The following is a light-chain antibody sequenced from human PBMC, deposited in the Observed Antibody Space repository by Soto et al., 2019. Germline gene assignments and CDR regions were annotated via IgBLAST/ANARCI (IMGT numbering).Light chain of an antibody. CDR2: AAS. J-gene: IGKJ1*01. V-gene: IGKV1-27*01. Sequence: DIQMTQSPSSLSASVGDRVTITCRASQGISNYLAWDQQKPGKVPKLLIYAASTLQSGVPSRFSGSGAGTDFTLTISSLQPEDVASYYCHKYNSAPQTFGQGTKVEIK. CDR1: QGISNY. CDR3: HKYNSAPQT.